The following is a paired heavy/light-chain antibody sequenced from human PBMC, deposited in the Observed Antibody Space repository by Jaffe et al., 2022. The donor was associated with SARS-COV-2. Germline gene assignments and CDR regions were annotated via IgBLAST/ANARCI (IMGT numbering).Heavy chain of an antibody. CDR2: ISSTGKT. CDR1: GGAITSSLYQ. V-gene: IGHV4-39*01. D-gene: IGHD2-21*01. Sequence: QLQLQGSGPGLVKPSETLSLTCTVSGGAITSSLYQWTWIRQPPPGKGLEWIGTISSTGKTYYNQSLRSRLTISVETSKNQFSLKLNSVTAADTAVYFCARIVGGETASFALDHWGQGTLVTVSS. CDR3: ARIVGGETASFALDH. J-gene: IGHJ4*02.
Light chain of an antibody. CDR1: HDISNY. CDR3: QNPTPT. Sequence: DIQMTQSPSSLSASVGDRVTITCRASHDISNYLAWYQHKPGKVPRLLIYAASTLQSGVPSRFSGSGSGTEFTLTISSLQPEDVATYYCQNPTPTFGPGTTVDIK. CDR2: AAS. V-gene: IGKV1-27*01. J-gene: IGKJ3*01.